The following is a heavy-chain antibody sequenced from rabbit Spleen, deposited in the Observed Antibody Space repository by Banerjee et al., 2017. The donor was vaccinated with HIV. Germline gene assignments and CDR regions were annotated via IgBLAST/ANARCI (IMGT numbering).Heavy chain of an antibody. D-gene: IGHD3-1*01. CDR3: ARDLVAAIGWNFNL. CDR2: IYSGDDSA. Sequence: QSLEESGGDLVKPGASLTLTCKASGFDLSGNYWMCWVRQAPGKGLEWIGCIYSGDDSAWYASLATGRHTISKTSSTTVTLQMTSLTAADTATYFCARDLVAAIGWNFNLWGQGTLVTVS. J-gene: IGHJ4*01. CDR1: GFDLSGNYW. V-gene: IGHV1S40*01.